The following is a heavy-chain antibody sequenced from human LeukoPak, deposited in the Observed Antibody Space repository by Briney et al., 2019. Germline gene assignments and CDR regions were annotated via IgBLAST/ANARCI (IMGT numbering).Heavy chain of an antibody. CDR3: ARDHLSGPWNSNWFDP. Sequence: SETLSLTCTVSGGSISSYYWGWIRQPAGKGLEWIGRIYTSGSTNYNPSLKSRVTMSVETSKNQFSLKLSSVTAADTAVYYCARDHLSGPWNSNWFDPWGQGTLVTVSS. CDR1: GGSISSYY. J-gene: IGHJ5*02. CDR2: IYTSGST. D-gene: IGHD1-7*01. V-gene: IGHV4-4*07.